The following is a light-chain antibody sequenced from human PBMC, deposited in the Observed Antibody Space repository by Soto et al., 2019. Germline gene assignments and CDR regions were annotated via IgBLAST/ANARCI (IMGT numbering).Light chain of an antibody. J-gene: IGKJ5*01. Sequence: DIQMTQSPSSLSASVGDRVTITCRASQGISSYLNWYQQKPGKAPKLLIYAASSLQSGVPSRFSGSGSGTDFTLTISSLQPEDFATYYCQQSYSTLRFGQGTRLEIK. CDR1: QGISSY. V-gene: IGKV1-39*01. CDR2: AAS. CDR3: QQSYSTLR.